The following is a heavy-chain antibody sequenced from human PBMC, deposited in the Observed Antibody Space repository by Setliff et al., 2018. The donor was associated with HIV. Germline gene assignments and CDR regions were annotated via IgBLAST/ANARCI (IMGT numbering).Heavy chain of an antibody. CDR3: ARSSYAMIAPYSFDH. V-gene: IGHV4-59*01. J-gene: IGHJ4*02. CDR2: VYFSGST. CDR1: GDPISTYY. D-gene: IGHD3-22*01. Sequence: SKTLSLTCTVSGDPISTYYWSWVRKPPGKGLEWIGYVYFSGSTNYNPSLKSRVTMSLDTSKNQFSLKLNFVTAADTAVYYCARSSYAMIAPYSFDHWGQGTLVTVSS.